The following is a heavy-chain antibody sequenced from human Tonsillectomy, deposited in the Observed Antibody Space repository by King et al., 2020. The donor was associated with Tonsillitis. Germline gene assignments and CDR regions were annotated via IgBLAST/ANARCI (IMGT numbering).Heavy chain of an antibody. V-gene: IGHV1-2*02. CDR1: GYTFTDYY. CDR2: INPNNGGT. D-gene: IGHD2-8*01. Sequence: QLVQSGAEVKKTGASVKVSCKASGYTFTDYYKHWVRQAPGQGLEWMGWINPNNGGTNFAQKFQGRVTMTRDTSISTVYMELSRLRSDDTAVYYWARERTNDAFHIWGQGTMVTVSS. CDR3: ARERTNDAFHI. J-gene: IGHJ3*02.